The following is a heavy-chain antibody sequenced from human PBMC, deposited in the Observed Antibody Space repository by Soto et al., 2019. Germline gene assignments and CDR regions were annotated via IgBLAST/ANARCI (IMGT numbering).Heavy chain of an antibody. J-gene: IGHJ6*02. V-gene: IGHV4-34*01. CDR2: IYHSGST. D-gene: IGHD1-7*01. CDR1: GGSFSGYY. CDR3: ARRRSRNLFHYDYYGMDV. Sequence: QVQLQQWGAGLLKPSETLSLTCAVYGGSFSGYYWSWIRQPPGKGLEWIGEIYHSGSTNYNPSLKSRVTISVDTSKNQFSLKLSSVTAADTAVYYCARRRSRNLFHYDYYGMDVWGQGTTVTVSS.